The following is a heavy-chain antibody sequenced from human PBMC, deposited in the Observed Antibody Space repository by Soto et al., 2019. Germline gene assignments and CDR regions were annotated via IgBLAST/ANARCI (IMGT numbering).Heavy chain of an antibody. CDR2: IYYSGST. J-gene: IGHJ6*03. Sequence: SETLSLTCTVSGGSISSYYWSWIRQPPGKGLEWIGYIYYSGSTNYNPSLKSRVTISVDTSKNQFSLKLSSVTAADTAVYYCARLPAAIGFYDLMDVWGKGPTVTAP. CDR3: ARLPAAIGFYDLMDV. CDR1: GGSISSYY. D-gene: IGHD2-2*01. V-gene: IGHV4-59*08.